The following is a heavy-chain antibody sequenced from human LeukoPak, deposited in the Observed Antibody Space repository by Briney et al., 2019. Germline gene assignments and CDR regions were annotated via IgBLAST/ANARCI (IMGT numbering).Heavy chain of an antibody. CDR3: ARDGYWCRDY. CDR1: GFTFSNYG. CDR2: ISYDGSNK. V-gene: IGHV3-30*03. D-gene: IGHD2-8*02. Sequence: PGGSLRLSCAASGFTFSNYGMHWVRQAPGKGLEWVAVISYDGSNKHYADSVKGRFTISRDNSKNTLYLQMNSLRAEDTAVYYCARDGYWCRDYWGQGTLVTVSS. J-gene: IGHJ4*02.